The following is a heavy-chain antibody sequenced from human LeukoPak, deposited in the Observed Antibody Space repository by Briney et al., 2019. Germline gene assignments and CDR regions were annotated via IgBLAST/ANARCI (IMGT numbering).Heavy chain of an antibody. CDR2: INWNGGST. Sequence: GGSLRLSCAASGFTFGDYGMSWVRHAPGKGLEWVCGINWNGGSTNYADSVKGRFTISRDNAKNSLYLQMNSLRAEDTALYYCARDKYGSIADAWGQGTLVTVSS. CDR1: GFTFGDYG. D-gene: IGHD6-6*01. CDR3: ARDKYGSIADA. V-gene: IGHV3-20*04. J-gene: IGHJ5*02.